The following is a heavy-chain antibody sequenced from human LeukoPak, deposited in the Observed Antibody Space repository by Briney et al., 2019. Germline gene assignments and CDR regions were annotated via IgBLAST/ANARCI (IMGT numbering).Heavy chain of an antibody. D-gene: IGHD6-13*01. V-gene: IGHV1-69*13. CDR1: GYTFTSYG. J-gene: IGHJ4*02. CDR2: IIPIFGTA. Sequence: ASVKVSCKASGYTFTSYGISWVRQAPGQGLEWMGGIIPIFGTANCAQKFQGRVTITADESTSTAYMELSSLRSEDTAVYYCASHSSIAAAGTDYWGQGTLVTVSS. CDR3: ASHSSIAAAGTDY.